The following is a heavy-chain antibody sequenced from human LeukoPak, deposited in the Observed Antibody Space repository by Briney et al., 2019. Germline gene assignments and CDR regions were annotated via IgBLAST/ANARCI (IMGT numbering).Heavy chain of an antibody. V-gene: IGHV1-18*01. J-gene: IGHJ4*02. Sequence: ASVKVSRKASGYTFTSYGIIWVRQAPGQGLEWMGWISAYNGNTDYSQNLQGRVTMTTDTSTSTAYMELRSLRSDDTAVYYCARDLTYWGQGTLVTVSS. CDR2: ISAYNGNT. CDR3: ARDLTY. CDR1: GYTFTSYG.